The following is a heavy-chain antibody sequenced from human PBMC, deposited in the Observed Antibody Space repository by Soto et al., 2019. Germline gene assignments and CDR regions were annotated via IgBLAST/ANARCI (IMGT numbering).Heavy chain of an antibody. Sequence: ASVKVSCKASGYTFDIYGISWVRQVPGKGPEWMGWISADNGDTKYAQRMQGRVTMTTDTATSTAYMELRSLRSDDTAVYYCARDRSYYYDSSGYPFDFWGQGSLATVSS. V-gene: IGHV1-18*01. CDR2: ISADNGDT. CDR3: ARDRSYYYDSSGYPFDF. CDR1: GYTFDIYG. J-gene: IGHJ4*02. D-gene: IGHD3-22*01.